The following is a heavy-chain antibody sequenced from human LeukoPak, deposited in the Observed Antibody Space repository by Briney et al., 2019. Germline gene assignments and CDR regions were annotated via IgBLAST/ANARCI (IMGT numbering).Heavy chain of an antibody. D-gene: IGHD4-23*01. Sequence: SETLSLTCTVSGGSVSSSPYYWGWIRQPPGKGLGWIGSIYYSGNTYYNPSLKSRLTISVDTSKNQFSLKLSSVTAADTAVYYCARYYDDYGGNSVDDYWGQGTLVTVSS. CDR3: ARYYDDYGGNSVDDY. V-gene: IGHV4-39*07. CDR2: IYYSGNT. J-gene: IGHJ4*02. CDR1: GGSVSSSPYY.